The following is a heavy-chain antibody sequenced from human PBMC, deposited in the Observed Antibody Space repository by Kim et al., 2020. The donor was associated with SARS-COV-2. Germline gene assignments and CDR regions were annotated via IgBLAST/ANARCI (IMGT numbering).Heavy chain of an antibody. Sequence: GGSLRLSCEGFGFIFSHYWMHWVRQAPGKGLEWVARISNDGDFTGHADSVKGRFTISRDNAKNTLYLQMNSLRVEDTAVYYCAHFGFDWPLSLWGQGTLVTVSS. D-gene: IGHD3-9*01. CDR3: AHFGFDWPLSL. CDR2: ISNDGDFT. CDR1: GFIFSHYW. V-gene: IGHV3-74*01. J-gene: IGHJ4*02.